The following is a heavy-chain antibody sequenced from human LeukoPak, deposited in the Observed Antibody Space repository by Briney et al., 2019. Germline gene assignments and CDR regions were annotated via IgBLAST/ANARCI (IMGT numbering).Heavy chain of an antibody. CDR2: ISASADET. Sequence: GGSLRLSCAASGFTFSSYAMGWARQPPGKGLEWVSTISASADETFYGDSVKGRFTISRDNSKYTVYLQLSSLRGDDTAIYYCVKGGRLQPDDYWGQGTLVTVSS. D-gene: IGHD6-25*01. J-gene: IGHJ4*02. CDR3: VKGGRLQPDDY. CDR1: GFTFSSYA. V-gene: IGHV3-23*01.